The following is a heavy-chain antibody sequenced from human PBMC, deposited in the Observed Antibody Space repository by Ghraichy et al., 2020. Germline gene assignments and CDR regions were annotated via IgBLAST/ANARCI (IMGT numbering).Heavy chain of an antibody. Sequence: GGSLRLSCAPSGFTFINAWMSWVRQAPGKGLEWVGRITSKTDGGTTDYAAPVKGRFTISRDDSKNTVYLQMNSLKTEDTAVYYCTTVTGGYDSMKAYCDQGTLVTVTS. V-gene: IGHV3-15*01. D-gene: IGHD5-12*01. J-gene: IGHJ4*02. CDR3: TTVTGGYDSMKAY. CDR2: ITSKTDGGTT. CDR1: GFTFINAW.